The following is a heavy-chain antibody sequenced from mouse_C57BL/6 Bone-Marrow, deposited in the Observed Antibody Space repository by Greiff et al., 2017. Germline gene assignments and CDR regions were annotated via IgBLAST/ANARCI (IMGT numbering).Heavy chain of an antibody. CDR2: IDPSDSYT. J-gene: IGHJ3*01. V-gene: IGHV1-69*01. D-gene: IGHD2-4*01. CDR1: GYTFTSYW. Sequence: QVQLQQPGAELVMPGASVKLSCKASGYTFTSYWMHWVKQRPGQGLEWIGEIDPSDSYTNYNQKFKGKSTFTVDKSSSTAYMQLSSLTSEDSAVYYCARKGIYDYDGGFAYWGQGTLVTVSA. CDR3: ARKGIYDYDGGFAY.